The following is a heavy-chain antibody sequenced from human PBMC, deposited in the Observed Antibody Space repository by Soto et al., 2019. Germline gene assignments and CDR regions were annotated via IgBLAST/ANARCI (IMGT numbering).Heavy chain of an antibody. J-gene: IGHJ5*02. D-gene: IGHD3-3*01. Sequence: SETLSLTCTVSGGSISNYYWTWIRQPAGKGLEWIGRMYTSGSTNYNPSLKSRVTMPVDTSKNQFSLRLSSVTAADTAIYYCATRITVFGLLIPPFDPWGQGTQVTVSS. CDR3: ATRITVFGLLIPPFDP. CDR2: MYTSGST. V-gene: IGHV4-4*07. CDR1: GGSISNYY.